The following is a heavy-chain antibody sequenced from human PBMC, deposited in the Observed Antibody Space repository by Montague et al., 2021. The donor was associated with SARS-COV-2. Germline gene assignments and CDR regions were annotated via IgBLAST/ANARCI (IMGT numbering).Heavy chain of an antibody. D-gene: IGHD4-23*01. Sequence: SETLSLTCIVSGGSISSSSYHWGWIRPPPGQGLVWNGTYNYSGSTYCNPSLKSRVTISVDTAKNQFSLKLGSVTAADTDVYSCARPRYYGGNSVYQWLVDDWGQGALVTVSS. CDR1: GGSISSSSYH. CDR3: ARPRYYGGNSVYQWLVDD. J-gene: IGHJ4*02. CDR2: YNYSGST. V-gene: IGHV4-39*01.